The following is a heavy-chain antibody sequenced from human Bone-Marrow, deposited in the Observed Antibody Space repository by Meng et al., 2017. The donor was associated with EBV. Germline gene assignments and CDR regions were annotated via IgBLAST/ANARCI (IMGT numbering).Heavy chain of an antibody. V-gene: IGHV1-8*01. J-gene: IGHJ4*02. CDR3: ARMGY. Sequence: QVQEVKSGARGKKPGASGKVSCRTSGYTFSSYDVNWVRQAPGQGPEWMGWINPNSGNTGFAQKIQGRVSMTWDTYTSTAYMELRNLRSEDTAVYYCARMGYWGQGTLVTVSS. CDR2: INPNSGNT. CDR1: GYTFSSYD.